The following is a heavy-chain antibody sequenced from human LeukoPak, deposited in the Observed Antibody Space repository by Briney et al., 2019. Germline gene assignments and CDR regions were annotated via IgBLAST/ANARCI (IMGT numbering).Heavy chain of an antibody. V-gene: IGHV1-18*01. J-gene: IGHJ4*02. CDR2: ISAYNGNT. CDR3: ARSQQRGYSYGYGY. D-gene: IGHD5-18*01. Sequence: GASVKVSCKASGYTFTSYGISWVRQAPGQGLEWMGWISAYNGNTNYAQKLQGRVTLTRDTSTSTVYMELSSLRSEDTAVYYCARSQQRGYSYGYGYWGQGTLVTVSS. CDR1: GYTFTSYG.